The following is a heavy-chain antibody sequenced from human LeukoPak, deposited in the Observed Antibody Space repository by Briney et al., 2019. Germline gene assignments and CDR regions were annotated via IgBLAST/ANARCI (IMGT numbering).Heavy chain of an antibody. D-gene: IGHD2/OR15-2a*01. J-gene: IGHJ4*02. CDR3: AREIEYNGVPDY. V-gene: IGHV1-8*02. CDR1: GFTFTSSA. Sequence: ASVKVSCKASGFTFTSSAMQWVRQATGQGLEWMGWMNPNSGNTGYAQKFQGRVTMTRNTSISTAYMELSSLRSEDTAVYYCAREIEYNGVPDYWGQGTLVTVSS. CDR2: MNPNSGNT.